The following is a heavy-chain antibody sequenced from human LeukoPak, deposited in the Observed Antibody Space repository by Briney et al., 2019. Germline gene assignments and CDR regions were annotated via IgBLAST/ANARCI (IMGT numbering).Heavy chain of an antibody. J-gene: IGHJ4*02. CDR3: ARNYYYDSSGYAARY. CDR1: GYTFTSYY. V-gene: IGHV1-46*01. Sequence: ASVQVSCKASGYTFTSYYMHWVRQAPGQGLEWMGIINPSGGSTNYTQKFQDRLRMTRDTSTSTVYMEVGSLRSEDTAVYYCARNYYYDSSGYAARYRGQGTRGTVSS. CDR2: INPSGGST. D-gene: IGHD3-22*01.